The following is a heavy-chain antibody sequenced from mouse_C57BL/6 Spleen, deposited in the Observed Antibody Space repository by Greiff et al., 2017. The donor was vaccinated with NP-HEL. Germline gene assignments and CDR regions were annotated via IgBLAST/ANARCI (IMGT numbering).Heavy chain of an antibody. D-gene: IGHD1-1*01. V-gene: IGHV1-26*01. CDR3: AATTRFAY. Sequence: EVQLQQSGPELVKPGASVKISCKASGYTFTDYYMNWVKQSHGKSLEWIGDINPNNGGTSYNQKFKGKATLTVDKSSSTAYMELRSLTSEDSAVYYCAATTRFAYWGQGTLVTVSA. CDR2: INPNNGGT. CDR1: GYTFTDYY. J-gene: IGHJ3*01.